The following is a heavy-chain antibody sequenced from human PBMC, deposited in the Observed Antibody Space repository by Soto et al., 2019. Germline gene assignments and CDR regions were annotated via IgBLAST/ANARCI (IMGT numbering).Heavy chain of an antibody. CDR2: ISSSSSTI. V-gene: IGHV3-48*01. J-gene: IGHJ4*02. D-gene: IGHD1-26*01. CDR1: GFTFSSYS. CDR3: ARFAEGATFDY. Sequence: EVQLVESGGGLVQPGGSLRLSCAASGFTFSSYSMNWVRQAPGKGLEWVSYISSSSSTIYYADSVKGRFTISRDNAKNSLYLQMNSLRAEDTAVYYWARFAEGATFDYWGQGTLVTVSS.